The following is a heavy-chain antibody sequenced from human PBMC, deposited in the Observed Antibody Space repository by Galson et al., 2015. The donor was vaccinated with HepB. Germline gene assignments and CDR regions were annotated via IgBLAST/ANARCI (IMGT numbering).Heavy chain of an antibody. CDR3: ARPGGYRGYYYGMDV. J-gene: IGHJ6*02. CDR2: INAGNGNT. Sequence: SVKVSCKASGYTFTSYAMHWVRQAPGQRLEWMGWINAGNGNTKYSQKFQGRVTITRDTSASTAYMELSSLRSEDTAVYYCARPGGYRGYYYGMDVWGQGTTVTVSS. D-gene: IGHD1-1*01. CDR1: GYTFTSYA. V-gene: IGHV1-3*01.